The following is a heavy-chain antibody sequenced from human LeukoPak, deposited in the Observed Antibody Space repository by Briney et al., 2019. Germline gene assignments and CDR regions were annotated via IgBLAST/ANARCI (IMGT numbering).Heavy chain of an antibody. V-gene: IGHV4-59*11. D-gene: IGHD2-15*01. CDR1: GVSINSHY. Sequence: SETLSLTCTVSGVSINSHYWSWIRQPPGKGLEWIGFIYDSGSANYRSSLESRVTMTLDTSKNQFSLKLSSVTAADTAVYYCGRDALVGYFSYYYMDVWGKGTTVTVSS. J-gene: IGHJ6*03. CDR2: IYDSGSA. CDR3: GRDALVGYFSYYYMDV.